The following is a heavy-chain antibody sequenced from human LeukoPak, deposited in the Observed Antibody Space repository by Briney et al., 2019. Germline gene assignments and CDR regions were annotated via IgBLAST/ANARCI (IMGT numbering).Heavy chain of an antibody. CDR3: ARLRGGSSYGDYPSATYYFDY. D-gene: IGHD4-17*01. CDR1: GYTFTSYA. Sequence: ASVKVSCKASGYTFTSYAMNWVRQAPGQGLEWMGWINTNTGNPTYAQGFTGRFVFSLDTSVSTAYLQISSLKAEDTAVYYCARLRGGSSYGDYPSATYYFDYWGQGTLVTVSS. V-gene: IGHV7-4-1*02. CDR2: INTNTGNP. J-gene: IGHJ4*02.